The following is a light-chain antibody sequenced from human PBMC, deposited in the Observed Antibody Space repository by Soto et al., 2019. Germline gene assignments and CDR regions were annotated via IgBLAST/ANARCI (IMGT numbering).Light chain of an antibody. V-gene: IGLV2-14*01. CDR3: SPYISDNRSYV. CDR2: EVN. Sequence: QSVLTQPASVSGSPGQSITISCTGTSSDVGAYTSVSWYQHHPDKAPKVMIYEVNKRPSGVSLRFSGSKSGNTASLTISGLQADDEAHYYCSPYISDNRSYVFGTGTKAPS. J-gene: IGLJ1*01. CDR1: SSDVGAYTS.